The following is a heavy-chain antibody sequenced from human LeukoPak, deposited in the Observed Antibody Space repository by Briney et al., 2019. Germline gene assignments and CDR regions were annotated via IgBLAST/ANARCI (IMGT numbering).Heavy chain of an antibody. V-gene: IGHV3-74*01. CDR2: ISIDGSTT. CDR3: TRDPGRCTSTSCYPDY. J-gene: IGHJ4*02. Sequence: GGSLRLSCVGSGFTFSSYWMHWVRQGPGKGLEWVSRISIDGSTTTYADSVKGRFTISRDNAKNSMYLQMNSLRAEDTAVYYCTRDPGRCTSTSCYPDYWGQGTLVTVSS. D-gene: IGHD2-2*01. CDR1: GFTFSSYW.